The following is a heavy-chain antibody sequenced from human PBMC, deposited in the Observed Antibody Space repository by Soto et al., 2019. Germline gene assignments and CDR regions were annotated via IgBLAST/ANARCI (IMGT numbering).Heavy chain of an antibody. J-gene: IGHJ4*02. CDR2: MYYTGSI. D-gene: IGHD3-3*01. V-gene: IGHV4-31*03. CDR3: ARLFWSGYAFDY. Sequence: SETLSLTCTVSGASITSDNYYWGWVRQPPGKGLEWVAYMYYTGSIYYSPSLKSRSAISMDTSKNQLSLRVTSVTAADTAVYYCARLFWSGYAFDYWGQGTLVTVSS. CDR1: GASITSDNYY.